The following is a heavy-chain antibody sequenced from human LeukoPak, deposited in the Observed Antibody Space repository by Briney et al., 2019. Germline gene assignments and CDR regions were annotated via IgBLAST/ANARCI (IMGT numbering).Heavy chain of an antibody. D-gene: IGHD3-9*01. J-gene: IGHJ6*03. CDR1: GGSISSSSYY. CDR3: ARVRGTLRYFRYYYYMDV. Sequence: SETLSLTCTVSGGSISSSSYYWGWIRQPPGKGLEWIGSIYYSGSSYYNPSLKSRVTISVDTSKNQFSLKLSSVTAADTAVYYCARVRGTLRYFRYYYYMDVWGKGTTVTISS. V-gene: IGHV4-39*07. CDR2: IYYSGSS.